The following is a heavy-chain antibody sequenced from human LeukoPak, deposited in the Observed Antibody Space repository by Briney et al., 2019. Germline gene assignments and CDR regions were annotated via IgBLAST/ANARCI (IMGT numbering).Heavy chain of an antibody. CDR3: ARHEVAAAASDY. CDR2: FYISGST. Sequence: PSETLSLTCTVSGGSISSYYWSWIRQPAGKGLEWIGRFYISGSTNYNPSLKSRVTMSVDTSKNQFSLKLSSVTAADTAVYYCARHEVAAAASDYWGQGTLVTVSS. V-gene: IGHV4-4*07. J-gene: IGHJ4*02. D-gene: IGHD6-13*01. CDR1: GGSISSYY.